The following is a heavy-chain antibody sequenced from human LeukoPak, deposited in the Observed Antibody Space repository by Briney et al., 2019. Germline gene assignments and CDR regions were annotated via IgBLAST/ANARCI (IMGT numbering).Heavy chain of an antibody. J-gene: IGHJ6*02. V-gene: IGHV1-24*01. CDR3: ARDRRTETSMVRGVKGYGMDV. CDR1: GYTLTELS. D-gene: IGHD3-10*01. CDR2: FDPEDGET. Sequence: ASVKVSCKVSGYTLTELSMHWVRQAPGKGLEWMGGFDPEDGETIYAQKFQGRVTMTEDTSTDTAYMELSSLRSEDTAVYYCARDRRTETSMVRGVKGYGMDVWGQGTTVTVSS.